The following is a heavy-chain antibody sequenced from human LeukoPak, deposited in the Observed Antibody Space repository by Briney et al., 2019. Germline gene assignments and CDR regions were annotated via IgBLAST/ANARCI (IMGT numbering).Heavy chain of an antibody. CDR3: ATIGYCSGGSCYPAPPHFDY. J-gene: IGHJ4*02. CDR1: GYSITSYW. Sequence: GESLKISCKGSGYSITSYWISWVRQMPGKGLEWMGRIDPSDSYTNYSPSFQGHVTISADKSISTAYLQWSSLKASDTAMYYCATIGYCSGGSCYPAPPHFDYWGQGTLVTVSS. D-gene: IGHD2-15*01. CDR2: IDPSDSYT. V-gene: IGHV5-10-1*01.